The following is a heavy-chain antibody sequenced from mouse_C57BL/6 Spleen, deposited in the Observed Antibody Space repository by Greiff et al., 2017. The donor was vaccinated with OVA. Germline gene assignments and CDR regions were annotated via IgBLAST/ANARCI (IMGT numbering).Heavy chain of an antibody. D-gene: IGHD3-1*01. J-gene: IGHJ2*01. CDR1: GYTFTSYW. CDR2: IDPSDSYT. CDR3: ARGLARGIGSFDY. V-gene: IGHV1-69*01. Sequence: QVQLQQPGAELVMPGASVKLSCKASGYTFTSYWMHWVKQRPGQGLEWIGEIDPSDSYTNYNQKFKGKSTLTVDKSSSTAYMQLSRLTSEDSAVYYCARGLARGIGSFDYWGQGTTLTVSS.